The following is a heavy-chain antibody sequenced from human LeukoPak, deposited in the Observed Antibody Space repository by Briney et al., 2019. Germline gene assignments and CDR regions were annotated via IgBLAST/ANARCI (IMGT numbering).Heavy chain of an antibody. D-gene: IGHD6-13*01. Sequence: PGGSLRLSCAASGFTVSSNYMSWVHQAQGTGLDRVPVIYSGGSTYYADSVKGRFTISRDNSKNTLYLQMNSLRAEDTAVYYCARLMTSSWYDMGDYWGQGTLVTVSS. CDR3: ARLMTSSWYDMGDY. CDR1: GFTVSSNY. J-gene: IGHJ4*02. V-gene: IGHV3-53*01. CDR2: IYSGGST.